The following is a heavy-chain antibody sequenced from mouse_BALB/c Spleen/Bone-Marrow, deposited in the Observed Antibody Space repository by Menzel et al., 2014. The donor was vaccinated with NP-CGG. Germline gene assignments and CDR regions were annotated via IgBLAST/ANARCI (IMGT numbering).Heavy chain of an antibody. Sequence: VQLQQSGAELVRPGASVTLSCKASGYTFTDYEMHWVKQTPVHGLEWIGAIDPETGGTAYNQKFKGKATLTADKSSSPDYMELRSLTSENSAVFYCTRRTGDPYWGQGTLVTVSA. CDR1: GYTFTDYE. J-gene: IGHJ3*01. V-gene: IGHV1-15*01. D-gene: IGHD4-1*01. CDR3: TRRTGDPY. CDR2: IDPETGGT.